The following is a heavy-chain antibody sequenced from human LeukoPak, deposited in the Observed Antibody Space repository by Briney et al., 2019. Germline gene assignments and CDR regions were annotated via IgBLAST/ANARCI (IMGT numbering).Heavy chain of an antibody. CDR2: ISSSSSTI. J-gene: IGHJ4*02. D-gene: IGHD3-10*01. V-gene: IGHV3-48*01. CDR3: ARVGGGVRGVITDDY. Sequence: PGGSLRLSCAASGFTFSSYSMNWVRQAPGKGLEWVSYISSSSSTIYYADSVKGRFTISRDNAKNSLYLQMNSLRAEDTAVYYCARVGGGVRGVITDDYWGQGTLVTVSS. CDR1: GFTFSSYS.